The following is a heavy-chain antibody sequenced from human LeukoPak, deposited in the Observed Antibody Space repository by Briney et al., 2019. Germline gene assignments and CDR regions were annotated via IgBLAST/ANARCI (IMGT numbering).Heavy chain of an antibody. Sequence: PSQTLSLTCTVSGGSISSGYYWGWIRQPPGKGLEWIGSIYHSGSTYYNPSLKSRVTISVDTSKNQFSLKLSSVTAADTAVYYCARMGYSGYYFDYWGQGTLVTVSS. V-gene: IGHV4-38-2*02. CDR2: IYHSGST. CDR3: ARMGYSGYYFDY. J-gene: IGHJ4*02. D-gene: IGHD5-12*01. CDR1: GGSISSGYY.